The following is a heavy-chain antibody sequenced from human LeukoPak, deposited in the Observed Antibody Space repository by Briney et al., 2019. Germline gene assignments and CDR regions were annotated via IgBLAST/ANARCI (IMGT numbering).Heavy chain of an antibody. CDR3: ARDLRFGEGFDY. J-gene: IGHJ4*02. V-gene: IGHV1-18*01. CDR2: ISAYNGNT. Sequence: ASVKVSCKASGYTFTSYGISWVRQAPGQGLEWMGWISAYNGNTNYAQKLQGWVTMTRDTSISTAYMELSRLRSDDTAVYYCARDLRFGEGFDYWGQGTLVTVSS. CDR1: GYTFTSYG. D-gene: IGHD3-10*01.